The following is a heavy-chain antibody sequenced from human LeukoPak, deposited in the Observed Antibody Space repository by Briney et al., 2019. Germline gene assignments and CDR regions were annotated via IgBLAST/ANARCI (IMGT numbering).Heavy chain of an antibody. CDR2: IIPIFGTA. CDR3: ARVQGIKLELRS. D-gene: IGHD1-7*01. V-gene: IGHV1-69*05. Sequence: GASVKVSCKASGGTFSSYAISWVRQAPGQGLEWMGGIIPIFGTANYAQKFQGRVTITTDESTSTAYMELSSLRSGDTAVYYCARVQGIKLELRSWGQGTLVTVSS. CDR1: GGTFSSYA. J-gene: IGHJ4*02.